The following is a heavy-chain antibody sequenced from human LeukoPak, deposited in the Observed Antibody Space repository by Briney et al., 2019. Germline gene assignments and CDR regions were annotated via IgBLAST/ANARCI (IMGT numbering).Heavy chain of an antibody. CDR2: IKQDGSEK. D-gene: IGHD1-7*01. Sequence: GGSLRLSCAASGFTFSSYSMNWVGQAPGKGLEWVANIKQDGSEKYYVDSVKGRFTVSRDNAKNSLYLQMNSLRAEDTAVYYCARELELGWFDPWGQGTLVTVSS. CDR3: ARELELGWFDP. J-gene: IGHJ5*02. CDR1: GFTFSSYS. V-gene: IGHV3-7*01.